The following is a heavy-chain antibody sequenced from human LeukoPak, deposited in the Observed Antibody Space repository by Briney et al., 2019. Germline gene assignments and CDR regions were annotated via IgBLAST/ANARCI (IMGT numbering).Heavy chain of an antibody. CDR3: ARDGLDYDILTGYYPTGFDP. CDR2: IYYRRTT. D-gene: IGHD3-9*01. Sequence: SETLSLTCTVSGYSISSGYDWGWIRQPPGEGLEWIGSIYYRRTTYYNPSLKSRVTISIDTSRNQFSLRLSSMTAADTAVYYCARDGLDYDILTGYYPTGFDPWGQGTLVTVSS. CDR1: GYSISSGYD. V-gene: IGHV4-38-2*02. J-gene: IGHJ5*02.